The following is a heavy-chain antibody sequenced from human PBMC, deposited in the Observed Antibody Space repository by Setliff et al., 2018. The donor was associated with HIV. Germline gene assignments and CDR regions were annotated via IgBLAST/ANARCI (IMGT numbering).Heavy chain of an antibody. V-gene: IGHV1-8*02. CDR1: GYTFTSYD. D-gene: IGHD3-22*01. CDR3: ARVHDGTTTGAFDI. J-gene: IGHJ3*02. CDR2: MNPSGGGT. Sequence: ASVKVSCKASGYTFTSYDINWVRQATGQGLEWMGWMNPSGGGTNFAQKFQGRVTMTRDTSTSTVYMELNSLRSEDTAVYYCARVHDGTTTGAFDIWGQGTLVTVSS.